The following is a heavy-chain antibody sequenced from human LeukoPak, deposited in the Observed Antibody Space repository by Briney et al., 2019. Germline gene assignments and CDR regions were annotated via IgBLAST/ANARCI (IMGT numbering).Heavy chain of an antibody. D-gene: IGHD3-3*01. CDR1: GGSISSHY. Sequence: SETLSLTCTASGGSISSHYWSWIRQPPGKGLEWIGYIYYSGSTNYNPSLKNRVTISVDASKNQFLLKLRSVTAADTAVYYCARSFNYDFWSGYYTPYYFDYWGQGTLVTVSS. CDR3: ARSFNYDFWSGYYTPYYFDY. J-gene: IGHJ4*02. V-gene: IGHV4-59*11. CDR2: IYYSGST.